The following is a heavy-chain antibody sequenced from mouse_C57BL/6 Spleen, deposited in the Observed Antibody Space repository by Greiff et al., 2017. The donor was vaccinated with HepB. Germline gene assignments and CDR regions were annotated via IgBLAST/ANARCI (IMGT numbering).Heavy chain of an antibody. Sequence: EVKLQESGPVLVKPGASVKMSCKASGYTFTDYYMNWVKQSHGKSLEWIGVINPYNGGTSYNQKFKGKATLTVDKSSSTAYMELNSLTSEDSAVYYCARGGNDYDNWYFDVWGTGTTVTVSS. CDR3: ARGGNDYDNWYFDV. CDR2: INPYNGGT. V-gene: IGHV1-19*01. D-gene: IGHD2-4*01. CDR1: GYTFTDYY. J-gene: IGHJ1*03.